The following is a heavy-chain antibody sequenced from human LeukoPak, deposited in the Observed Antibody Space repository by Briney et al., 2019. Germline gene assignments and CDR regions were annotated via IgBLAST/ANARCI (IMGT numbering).Heavy chain of an antibody. CDR3: ARHSSGYYYPEA. CDR2: ISAYNGNT. D-gene: IGHD3-22*01. V-gene: IGHV1-18*01. Sequence: ASVKVSCKASGYTFTSYGISWVRQPPGQGLEWMGWISAYNGNTNYAQKLQGRVTMTTDTSTSTAYMELRSLRSGDTAVYYCARHSSGYYYPEAWGQGTLVTVSS. J-gene: IGHJ5*02. CDR1: GYTFTSYG.